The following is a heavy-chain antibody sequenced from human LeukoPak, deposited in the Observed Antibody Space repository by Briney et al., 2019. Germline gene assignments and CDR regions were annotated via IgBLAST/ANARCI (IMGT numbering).Heavy chain of an antibody. CDR1: GFTFSSYW. D-gene: IGHD6-19*01. V-gene: IGHV3-7*01. CDR2: IKEDGSEK. Sequence: GGSLRLSCAASGFTFSSYWMNWVRQAPGKGLEWVANIKEDGSEKYYVDSVKGRFTISRDNAKNSLYLQMNSLRAEDTALYYCATPPYRSDSGYWGQGTLVTVS. J-gene: IGHJ4*02. CDR3: ATPPYRSDSGY.